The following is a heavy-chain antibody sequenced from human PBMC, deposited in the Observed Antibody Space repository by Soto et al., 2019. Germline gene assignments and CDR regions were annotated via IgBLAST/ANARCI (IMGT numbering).Heavy chain of an antibody. CDR2: IYYSGST. CDR1: GGSISSYY. Sequence: PSETLSLTCTVSGGSISSYYWSWIRQPPGKGLEWIGYIYYSGSTNYNPSLKSRVTISVDTSKNQFSLKLSSVTAADTAVYYCARYFDWLSWGQGTLVTVSS. J-gene: IGHJ4*02. V-gene: IGHV4-59*08. CDR3: ARYFDWLS. D-gene: IGHD3-9*01.